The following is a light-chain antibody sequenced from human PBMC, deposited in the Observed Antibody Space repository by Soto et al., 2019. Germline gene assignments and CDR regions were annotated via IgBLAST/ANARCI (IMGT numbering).Light chain of an antibody. J-gene: IGKJ5*01. Sequence: IPMTHSPSYLSASLLYRFTICCRSSQSMFTCLNWYQQKPGKAPKLLIYAASSLQSGVPSRFSGSGSGTDFTLTISSLQPDDFAVYYCQQYGSSPPITFGQGTRLEIK. CDR3: QQYGSSPPIT. V-gene: IGKV1-39*01. CDR2: AAS. CDR1: QSMFTC.